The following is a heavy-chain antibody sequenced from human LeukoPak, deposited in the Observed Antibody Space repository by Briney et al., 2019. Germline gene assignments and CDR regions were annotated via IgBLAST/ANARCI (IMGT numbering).Heavy chain of an antibody. CDR3: VQDRDWGFGY. J-gene: IGHJ4*02. CDR2: IRADGSDK. D-gene: IGHD7-27*01. Sequence: GGSLRLSCAASGFTFSSYEMNWVRQAPGKGLEWVTFIRADGSDKYYRHSVKGRFTISRDNSQNTLYLQMNSLRAEDTAIYYCVQDRDWGFGYWGQGTLVIVSS. CDR1: GFTFSSYE. V-gene: IGHV3-30*02.